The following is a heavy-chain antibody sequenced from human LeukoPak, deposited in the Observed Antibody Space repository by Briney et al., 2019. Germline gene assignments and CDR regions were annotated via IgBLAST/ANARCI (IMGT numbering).Heavy chain of an antibody. CDR2: ITGSGSGT. CDR1: GFTFSSYA. CDR3: AKDRVDTE. V-gene: IGHV3-23*01. J-gene: IGHJ4*02. Sequence: GGSLTLSCVASGFTFSSYAMSWVRQPPGKGLEWVSAITGSGSGTFYADSVKGRFTFSRENSKNTRCLQMNSPRAEDTAIYDCAKDRVDTEWGQGTLVTVSS. D-gene: IGHD5-18*01.